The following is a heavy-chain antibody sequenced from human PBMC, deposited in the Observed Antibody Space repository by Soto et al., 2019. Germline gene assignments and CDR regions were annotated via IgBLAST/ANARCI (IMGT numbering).Heavy chain of an antibody. Sequence: ASVKVSCKASGYTFTSYYMHWVRQAPGQGLEWMGIINPSGGSTSYAQKFQGRVTMTRDTSTSTVYMEMSSLRSEDTAVYYFARAKEGLGYCSGGSCYSFDYWGQGTLVTVSS. CDR3: ARAKEGLGYCSGGSCYSFDY. J-gene: IGHJ4*02. V-gene: IGHV1-46*03. CDR2: INPSGGST. CDR1: GYTFTSYY. D-gene: IGHD2-15*01.